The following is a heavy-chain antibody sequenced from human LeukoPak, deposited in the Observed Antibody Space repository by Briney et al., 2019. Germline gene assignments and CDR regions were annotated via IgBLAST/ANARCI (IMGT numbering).Heavy chain of an antibody. D-gene: IGHD3-22*01. Sequence: GGSLRLSCAASGFTFSSYEMNWVRQAPGKGLEWVSYISSSGNAIYYADSVKGRFTISRDNAKNSLYLQMNSLRAEDTAVYYCARDLGKYYYDSSGSLGYWGQGTLVTVSS. CDR1: GFTFSSYE. CDR3: ARDLGKYYYDSSGSLGY. J-gene: IGHJ4*02. V-gene: IGHV3-48*03. CDR2: ISSSGNAI.